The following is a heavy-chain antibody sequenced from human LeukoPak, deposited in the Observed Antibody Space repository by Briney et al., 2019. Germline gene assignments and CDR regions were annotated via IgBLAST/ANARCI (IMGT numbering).Heavy chain of an antibody. CDR1: GGTFSSYA. CDR3: ARVTYSSGWCYFDY. Sequence: ASVKVSCKASGGTFSSYAISWVRQAPGQGLEWMGWISAYNGNTNYAQKLQGRVTMTTDTSTSTAYMELRSLRSDDTAVYYCARVTYSSGWCYFDYWGQGTLVTVSS. V-gene: IGHV1-18*01. CDR2: ISAYNGNT. J-gene: IGHJ4*02. D-gene: IGHD6-19*01.